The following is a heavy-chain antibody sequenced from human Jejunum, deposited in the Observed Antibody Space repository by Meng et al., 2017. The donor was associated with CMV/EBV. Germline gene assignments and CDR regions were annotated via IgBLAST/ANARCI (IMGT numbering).Heavy chain of an antibody. J-gene: IGHJ4*02. CDR1: NFQEYA. CDR3: AKAPSGGWNYFFYCDN. CDR2: ISWNTAST. Sequence: NFQEYAMHWVRQVPGKGLEWVAGISWNTASTGYADSVKGRFTISREDAKNSLYLQMDSLRPEDTALYYCAKAPSGGWNYFFYCDNWGQGTRVTVSS. D-gene: IGHD1-7*01. V-gene: IGHV3-9*01.